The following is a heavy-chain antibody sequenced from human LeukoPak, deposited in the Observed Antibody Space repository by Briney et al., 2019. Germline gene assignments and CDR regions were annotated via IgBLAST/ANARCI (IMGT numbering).Heavy chain of an antibody. D-gene: IGHD4-17*01. CDR1: GGSVSSNSHF. CDR3: ARDRGDYSP. V-gene: IGHV4-61*01. Sequence: NPSETLSLTCTVSGGSVSSNSHFWSWIRQPPGKGLEWIGYIHHSGSTNYSPSLKSRVTISVDTSKNQFSLKLSSVTAADTAVYCCARDRGDYSPWGQGTLVTVSS. J-gene: IGHJ5*02. CDR2: IHHSGST.